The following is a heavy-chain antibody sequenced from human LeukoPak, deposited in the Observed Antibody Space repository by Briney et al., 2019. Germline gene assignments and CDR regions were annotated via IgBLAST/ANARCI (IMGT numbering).Heavy chain of an antibody. CDR3: ARDKNWKPDY. J-gene: IGHJ4*02. Sequence: ASVKVSCKASGYTFTSYGISWVRQAPGQGLEWIGWISAYNGNTNYAQSLQGRVTMTTDTSTSTAYMELRSLRSDDTAMYYCARDKNWKPDYWGQGTLVTVSS. V-gene: IGHV1-18*01. D-gene: IGHD1-1*01. CDR2: ISAYNGNT. CDR1: GYTFTSYG.